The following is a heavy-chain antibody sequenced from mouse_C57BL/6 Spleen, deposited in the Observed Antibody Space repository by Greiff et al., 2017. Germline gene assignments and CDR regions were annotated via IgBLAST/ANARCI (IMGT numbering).Heavy chain of an antibody. J-gene: IGHJ4*01. CDR1: GYTFTSYW. V-gene: IGHV1-61*01. D-gene: IGHD4-1*01. CDR3: GRRELGYYAMDD. Sequence: QVQLQQPGAELVRPGSSVKLSCKASGYTFTSYWMHWVKQRPGQGLEWIGNIYPSDSETHYNQKFKDKATLTVDKSSSTAYMQLSSLASEDAAVYYCGRRELGYYAMDDWGQGTSVTVSS. CDR2: IYPSDSET.